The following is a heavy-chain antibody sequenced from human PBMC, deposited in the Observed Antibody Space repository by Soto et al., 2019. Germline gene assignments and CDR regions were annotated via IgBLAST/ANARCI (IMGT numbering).Heavy chain of an antibody. D-gene: IGHD3-3*01. CDR2: IIPIFGTA. J-gene: IGHJ6*02. CDR1: GGTFSSYA. Sequence: SVKVSCKASGGTFSSYAISWVRQAPGQGLEWMGGIIPIFGTANYAQKFQGRVTITADESTSTAYMELSSLRSEDTAVYYCATPSRQLRFLEWVPPYYYYGMDVWGQGTTVTVS. CDR3: ATPSRQLRFLEWVPPYYYYGMDV. V-gene: IGHV1-69*13.